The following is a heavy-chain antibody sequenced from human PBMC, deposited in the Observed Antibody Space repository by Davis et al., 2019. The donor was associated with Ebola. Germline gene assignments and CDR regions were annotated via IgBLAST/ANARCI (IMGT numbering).Heavy chain of an antibody. D-gene: IGHD3-10*01. CDR1: GFPFTSYS. Sequence: PGGSLRLSCAASGFPFTSYSMNWVRQAPGKGLEWVSYISSSSSTIYYADSVKGRFTISRDNAKSSLYLQMNSLRDEDTAVYYCARDRGSGNKFDYWGQGTLVTVSS. CDR3: ARDRGSGNKFDY. J-gene: IGHJ4*02. V-gene: IGHV3-48*02. CDR2: ISSSSSTI.